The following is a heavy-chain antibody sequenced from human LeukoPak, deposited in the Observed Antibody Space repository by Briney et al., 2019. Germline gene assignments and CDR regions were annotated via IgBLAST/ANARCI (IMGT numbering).Heavy chain of an antibody. V-gene: IGHV4-39*01. D-gene: IGHD1-26*01. Sequence: SETLSLTCTVSGDSIDSSTYFWGWIRQSPGKGLEWIATIYHSGDTFYTPSLQSRVTISVDIIKNQFSLKVNSVTAADTPVYYCARRGVGASPFDFWGQGTLVTVS. J-gene: IGHJ4*02. CDR3: ARRGVGASPFDF. CDR2: IYHSGDT. CDR1: GDSIDSSTYF.